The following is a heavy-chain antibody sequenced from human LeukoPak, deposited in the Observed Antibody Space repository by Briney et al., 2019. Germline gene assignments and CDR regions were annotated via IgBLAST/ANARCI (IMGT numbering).Heavy chain of an antibody. J-gene: IGHJ6*03. Sequence: ASVXXXXXXSGYTFTNYHXXXXRXAXGQXLXXXXXXXXXXGNTNYAQKLQGTVTMTTATSTSTAYMELRSLRSDDTAVYYCARIPGLNGSKQPSGYYYMDVWGKGPTVTVSS. CDR2: XXXXXGNT. D-gene: IGHD6-13*01. CDR1: GYTFTNYH. V-gene: IGHV1-18*01. CDR3: ARIPGLNGSKQPSGYYYMDV.